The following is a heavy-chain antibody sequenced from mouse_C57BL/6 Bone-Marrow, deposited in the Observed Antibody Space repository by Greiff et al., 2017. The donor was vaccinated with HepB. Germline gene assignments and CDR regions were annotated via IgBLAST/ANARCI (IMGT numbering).Heavy chain of an antibody. CDR3: ARCGPYDYDWYFDV. V-gene: IGHV1-19*01. CDR1: GYTFTDYY. D-gene: IGHD2-4*01. J-gene: IGHJ1*03. Sequence: EVQLQQSGPVLVKPGASVKMSCKASGYTFTDYYMNWVKQSHGKSLEWIGVINPYNGGTSYNQKFKGKATLTVDKSSSTAYMELNSLTSEDSAVYYCARCGPYDYDWYFDVWGTGTTVTVSS. CDR2: INPYNGGT.